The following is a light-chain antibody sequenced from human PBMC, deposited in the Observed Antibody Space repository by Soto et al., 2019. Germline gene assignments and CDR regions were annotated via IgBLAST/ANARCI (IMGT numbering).Light chain of an antibody. V-gene: IGKV1-39*01. CDR1: QNISNY. CDR3: QQTYRMPFT. J-gene: IGKJ3*01. CDR2: AAS. Sequence: DIQMTQSPSSLSASVGDRVTITCRASQNISNYLNWYQQKPGKAPNLLIYAASTLQSGVPSRISGSGSGADFTLTISSLHPEDNATFYCQQTYRMPFTFGPGTKVDIK.